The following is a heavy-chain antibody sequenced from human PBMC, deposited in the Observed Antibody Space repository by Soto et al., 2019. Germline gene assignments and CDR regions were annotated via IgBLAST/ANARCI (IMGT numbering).Heavy chain of an antibody. D-gene: IGHD4-17*01. V-gene: IGHV3-30*18. Sequence: QVQLVESGGGVVQPGRSLRLSCAASGFTFSSYGMHWVRQAPGKGLEWVAVISYDGSKKYYADSVKGRFTISRDNSKNTLYLQMNSLRAEDTAVYYCAKRGDYGDYLYYFDYWGQGTLVTVSS. CDR1: GFTFSSYG. CDR2: ISYDGSKK. CDR3: AKRGDYGDYLYYFDY. J-gene: IGHJ4*02.